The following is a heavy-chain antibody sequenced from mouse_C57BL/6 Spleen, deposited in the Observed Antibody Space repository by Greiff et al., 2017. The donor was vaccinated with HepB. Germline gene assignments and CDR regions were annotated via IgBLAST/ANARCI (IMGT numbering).Heavy chain of an antibody. J-gene: IGHJ4*01. Sequence: VQLQESGAELVKPGASVKMSCKASGYTFTSYWITWVKQRPGQGLEWIGDIYPGSGSTNYNEKFKSKATLTVDTSSSTAYMQLSSLTSEDSAVYYFARRETGTLMDYWGQGTSVTVSS. CDR1: GYTFTSYW. V-gene: IGHV1-55*01. CDR2: IYPGSGST. D-gene: IGHD4-1*01. CDR3: ARRETGTLMDY.